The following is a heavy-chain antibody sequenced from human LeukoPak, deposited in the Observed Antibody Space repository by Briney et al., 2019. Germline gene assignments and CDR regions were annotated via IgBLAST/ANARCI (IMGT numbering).Heavy chain of an antibody. CDR3: ARERKYYYDSSGPLGD. CDR2: INPNSGGT. J-gene: IGHJ4*02. Sequence: ASVKVSCKASGYTFTGYYMHWVRQAHGQGLEWMGRINPNSGGTNYAQKFQGRVTMTRDTSISTAYMELSRLRSDDTAVYYWARERKYYYDSSGPLGDWGQGTLVTVSP. D-gene: IGHD3-22*01. CDR1: GYTFTGYY. V-gene: IGHV1-2*06.